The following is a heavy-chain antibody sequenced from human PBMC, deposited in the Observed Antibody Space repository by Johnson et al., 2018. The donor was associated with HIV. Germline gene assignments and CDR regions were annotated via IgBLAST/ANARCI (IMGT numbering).Heavy chain of an antibody. V-gene: IGHV3-9*01. CDR3: AKDIGTGEGCYESVSWYAFDI. J-gene: IGHJ3*02. D-gene: IGHD5-12*01. CDR2: ISWNSGSI. CDR1: GFTFDDYA. Sequence: VQLVESGGGLVQPGRSLRLSCAASGFTFDDYAMHWVRQAPGKGLEWVSGISWNSGSIGYADSVKGRFTISRDNAKNSLYLKMNSLRAEDTAWYYCAKDIGTGEGCYESVSWYAFDIWGQGTMVTVSS.